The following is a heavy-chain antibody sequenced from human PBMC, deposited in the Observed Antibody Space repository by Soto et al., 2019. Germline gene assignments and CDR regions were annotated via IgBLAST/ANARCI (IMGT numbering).Heavy chain of an antibody. J-gene: IGHJ4*02. CDR2: IKSETDGATT. D-gene: IGHD3-10*01. V-gene: IGHV3-15*01. Sequence: EVQLVESGGGLVKPGGSLRLSCTASGFTFTNAWMSWVRQAPGKGLEWVGRIKSETDGATTDYAAPVKGRFTISRADSTNTLYLHMNSLKTEDIAVYYCTRTILQWFGESDWGQRTLVTVSS. CDR3: TRTILQWFGESD. CDR1: GFTFTNAW.